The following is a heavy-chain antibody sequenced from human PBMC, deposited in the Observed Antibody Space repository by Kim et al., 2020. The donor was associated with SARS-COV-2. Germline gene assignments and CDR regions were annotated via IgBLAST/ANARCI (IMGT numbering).Heavy chain of an antibody. CDR2: ISVSGGST. Sequence: GGSLRLSCAASGFTFSSYAMSWVRQAPGKGLEWVSAISVSGGSTYYADSVKGRFTISRDNSKNTLHLQMNSLRAEDTAVYYCAKAIIAVAGPDPFDYWGQGALVTVS. J-gene: IGHJ4*02. CDR1: GFTFSSYA. D-gene: IGHD6-19*01. V-gene: IGHV3-23*01. CDR3: AKAIIAVAGPDPFDY.